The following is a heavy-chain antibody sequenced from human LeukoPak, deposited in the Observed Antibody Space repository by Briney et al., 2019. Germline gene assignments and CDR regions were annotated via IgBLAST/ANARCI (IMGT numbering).Heavy chain of an antibody. Sequence: GGSLRLSCAASGFTVSSTYMSWVRQTPGKGLEWVSTFERGGHTAYADSVKGRFTISRDVSENTIYLQMNSLRVEDTAVYYCAKGDTDCTCPGYWGQGTLVTVSS. V-gene: IGHV3-53*01. CDR1: GFTVSSTY. J-gene: IGHJ4*02. CDR3: AKGDTDCTCPGY. D-gene: IGHD2-21*02. CDR2: FERGGHT.